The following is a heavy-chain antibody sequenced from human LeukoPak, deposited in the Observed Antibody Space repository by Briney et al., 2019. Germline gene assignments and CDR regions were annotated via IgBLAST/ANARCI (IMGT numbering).Heavy chain of an antibody. J-gene: IGHJ4*02. CDR3: ATAGDCSSTSCYGY. CDR1: GFTFSSYA. Sequence: GGSLRLSCAASGFTFSSYAMSWVRQAPGKGVEWVSAISGSGGSTYYADSVKGRFTISRDNSKNTLYLQMNSLRAEDTAVYYCATAGDCSSTSCYGYWGQGTLVTVSS. V-gene: IGHV3-23*01. CDR2: ISGSGGST. D-gene: IGHD2-2*01.